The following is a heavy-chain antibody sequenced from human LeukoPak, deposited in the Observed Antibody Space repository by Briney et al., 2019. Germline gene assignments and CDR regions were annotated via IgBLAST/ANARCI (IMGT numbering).Heavy chain of an antibody. V-gene: IGHV3-21*01. CDR3: ARSLLWFGGDDY. CDR1: GFTFSSYS. D-gene: IGHD3-10*01. J-gene: IGHJ4*02. CDR2: ISSSSSYI. Sequence: GGSLRLSCAASGFTFSSYSMTWVRQAPGKGLEWVLSISSSSSYIYYADSVKGRFTISRDNAKNSLYLQMNSLRAEDTAVYYCARSLLWFGGDDYWGQGTLVTVSS.